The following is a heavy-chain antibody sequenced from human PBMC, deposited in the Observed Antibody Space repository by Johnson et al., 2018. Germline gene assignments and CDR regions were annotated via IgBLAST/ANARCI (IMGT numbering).Heavy chain of an antibody. J-gene: IGHJ3*02. D-gene: IGHD3-22*01. CDR3: AKHYYYYTSAYDAFDI. Sequence: VQLQESGGVVVQPGGSLRLSCAASGFSFDDYTMHWVRQAPGKGLEWVSFIYSGGSTYYADSVRGRFTISRDNSKNTLHLQMNSLRAEDTAMYYCAKHYYYYTSAYDAFDIWGQGTMVTVSS. CDR2: IYSGGST. V-gene: IGHV3-43*01. CDR1: GFSFDDYT.